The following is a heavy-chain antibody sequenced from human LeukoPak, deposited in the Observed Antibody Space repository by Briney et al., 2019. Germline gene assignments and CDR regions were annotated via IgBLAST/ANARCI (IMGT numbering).Heavy chain of an antibody. J-gene: IGHJ4*02. CDR2: IIPILGIA. CDR3: ARTLNSGYDKFDY. CDR1: GGTFSSYA. D-gene: IGHD5-12*01. V-gene: IGHV1-69*04. Sequence: SVKVSCKASGGTFSSYAISWVRQAPGQGLEWMGRIIPILGIANYAQKFQGRVTITADKSTSTAYMELSSLRSEDTAVYYCARTLNSGYDKFDYWGQGTLVTVSS.